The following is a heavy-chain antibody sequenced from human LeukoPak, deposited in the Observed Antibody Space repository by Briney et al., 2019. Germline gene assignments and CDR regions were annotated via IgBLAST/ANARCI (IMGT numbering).Heavy chain of an antibody. CDR1: GGSISSGSYY. CDR2: IYTSGST. V-gene: IGHV4-61*02. Sequence: SXXLSLTCTVSGGSISSGSYYWSWIRQPAGKGLEWIGRIYTSGSTNYTPSLKSRVTISVDTSKNQFSLKLSSVTAADTAVYYCARAIAYCGGDCWAFSYWGQGTLDTVSS. D-gene: IGHD2-21*01. J-gene: IGHJ4*02. CDR3: ARAIAYCGGDCWAFSY.